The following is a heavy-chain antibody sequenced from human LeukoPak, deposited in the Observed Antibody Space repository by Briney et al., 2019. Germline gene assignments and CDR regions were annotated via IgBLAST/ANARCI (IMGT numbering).Heavy chain of an antibody. CDR1: GFTFSSYG. CDR3: VKGRMTYDY. J-gene: IGHJ4*02. CDR2: IWYDGSNK. V-gene: IGHV3-33*06. Sequence: GGSLRLSCAASGFTFSSYGMHWVRQAPGKGLEWVAVIWYDGSNKYYADSVKGRFTISRDNSKNTLYLQMNSLRAEDTALYYCVKGRMTYDYWGQGTLVTVSS.